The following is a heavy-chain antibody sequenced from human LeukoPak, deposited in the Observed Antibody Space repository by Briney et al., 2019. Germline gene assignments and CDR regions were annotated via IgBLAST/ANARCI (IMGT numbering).Heavy chain of an antibody. V-gene: IGHV1-2*02. CDR3: ARDRVDTAMEDIDY. CDR2: INPNSGGT. J-gene: IGHJ4*02. Sequence: ASVKVSCKASGYTFTGYYMHWVRQAPGQGLERMGWINPNSGGTNYAQKFQGRVTMTRDTSISTAYMELSRLRSDDTAVYYCARDRVDTAMEDIDYWGQGTLVTVSS. D-gene: IGHD5-18*01. CDR1: GYTFTGYY.